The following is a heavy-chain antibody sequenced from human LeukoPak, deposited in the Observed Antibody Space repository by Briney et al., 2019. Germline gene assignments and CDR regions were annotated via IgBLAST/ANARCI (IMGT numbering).Heavy chain of an antibody. J-gene: IGHJ6*02. CDR2: IIPIFGTA. CDR1: GGTFSSYA. Sequence: SVTVSCKASGGTFSSYAISWVRQAPGQGLEWMGGIIPIFGTANYAQKFQGRVTITADESTSTAYMKLSSLRSEDTAVYYCARAEPYSIPYYYYGMDVWGQGTTVTVSS. D-gene: IGHD6-13*01. CDR3: ARAEPYSIPYYYYGMDV. V-gene: IGHV1-69*13.